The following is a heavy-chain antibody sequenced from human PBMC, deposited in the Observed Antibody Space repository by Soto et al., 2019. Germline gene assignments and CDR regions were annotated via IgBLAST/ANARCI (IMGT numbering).Heavy chain of an antibody. CDR2: IWYDGSHK. V-gene: IGHV3-33*06. J-gene: IGHJ4*02. CDR3: AKDLNGPDY. CDR1: GFTFSTYG. Sequence: QVQLVESGGGVVQPGRSLRLSCAASGFTFSTYGMHWVRQASGKGLEWVAVIWYDGSHKYYADSVKGRFTIYRDNSENTLHLQMDSLRVEDTAVYYCAKDLNGPDYWGQGTLVTVSS. D-gene: IGHD2-8*01.